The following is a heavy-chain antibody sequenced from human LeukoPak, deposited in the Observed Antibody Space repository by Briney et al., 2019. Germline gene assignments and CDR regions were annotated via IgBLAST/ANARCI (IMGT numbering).Heavy chain of an antibody. Sequence: PGRSLRLSCAASGFTFSSYAMHWVRQAPGKGLEWVAVISYDGSNKYYADSVKGRFTISRDNSKNTLYLQMNSLRAEDTAVYYCARDGGPPYSGYDPVGDYWGQGTLVTVSS. D-gene: IGHD5-12*01. V-gene: IGHV3-30*04. CDR1: GFTFSSYA. CDR3: ARDGGPPYSGYDPVGDY. CDR2: ISYDGSNK. J-gene: IGHJ4*02.